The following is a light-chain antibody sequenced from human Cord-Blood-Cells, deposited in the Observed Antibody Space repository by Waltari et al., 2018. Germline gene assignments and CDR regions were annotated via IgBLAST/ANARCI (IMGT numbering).Light chain of an antibody. J-gene: IGLJ3*02. Sequence: QSALTQPRSVSGSPGQSVTISCTGTSSDVGGYNYVSWYQQHPGKAPKLIIYDVSKRPSGVPDRFSGSKSGNTASLTISGLQAEDEADYYCCSYAGSYTFHWVFGGGTKLTVL. CDR3: CSYAGSYTFHWV. V-gene: IGLV2-11*01. CDR1: SSDVGGYNY. CDR2: DVS.